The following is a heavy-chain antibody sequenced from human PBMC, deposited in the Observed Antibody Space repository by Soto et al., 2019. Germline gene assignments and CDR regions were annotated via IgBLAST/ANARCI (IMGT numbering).Heavy chain of an antibody. V-gene: IGHV3-74*01. CDR2: INNFGSST. CDR1: GFTFSSYW. J-gene: IGHJ3*01. Sequence: PGGSLRLSCAASGFTFSSYWMHWVRQAPGKGLVWVSRINNFGSSTTYADSVKGRFTISRDNAKNTLYLQMNSLRAEDTAVYYCARVDLDHDSSGYSVWGQGTMVTVSS. D-gene: IGHD3-22*01. CDR3: ARVDLDHDSSGYSV.